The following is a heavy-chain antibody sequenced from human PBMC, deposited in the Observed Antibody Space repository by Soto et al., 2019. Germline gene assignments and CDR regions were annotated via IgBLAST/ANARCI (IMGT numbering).Heavy chain of an antibody. CDR2: IYYSGST. V-gene: IGHV4-61*01. CDR1: GSSVSSGSYY. CDR3: ARAALPLFGSSTSGSRDWFDP. D-gene: IGHD2-2*01. J-gene: IGHJ5*02. Sequence: SETLSLTCTVSGSSVSSGSYYWSWIRQPPGKGLEWIGYIYYSGSTNYNPSLKSRVTISVDTSKNQFSLKLSSVTAADTAVYYCARAALPLFGSSTSGSRDWFDPWGQGALVTVSS.